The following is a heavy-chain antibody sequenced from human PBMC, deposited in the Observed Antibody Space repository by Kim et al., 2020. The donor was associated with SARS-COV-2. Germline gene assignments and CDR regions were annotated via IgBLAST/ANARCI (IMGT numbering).Heavy chain of an antibody. CDR2: IYYSGST. J-gene: IGHJ5*02. V-gene: IGHV4-39*01. CDR1: GGSISSSSYY. D-gene: IGHD6-19*01. CDR3: ARSRGWYGGAQLGWFDP. Sequence: SETLSLTCTVSGGSISSSSYYWGWIRQPPGKGLEWIGSIYYSGSTYYNPSLKSRVTISVDTSKNQFSLKLSSVTAADTAVYYCARSRGWYGGAQLGWFDPWGQGTLVTVSS.